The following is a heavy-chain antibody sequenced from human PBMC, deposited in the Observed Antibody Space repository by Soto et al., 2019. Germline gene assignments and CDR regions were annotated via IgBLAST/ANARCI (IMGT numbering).Heavy chain of an antibody. J-gene: IGHJ4*02. CDR2: IYYSGST. V-gene: IGHV4-59*08. D-gene: IGHD5-18*01. CDR1: GGSISSYY. Sequence: SETLSLTCTVSGGSISSYYWSWIRQPPGKGLEWIGYIYYSGSTNYNPSLKSRVTISVDTSKNQFSLKLSSVTAADTAVYYCASSPGYSYGYGEYFDYWGQGTLVTVSS. CDR3: ASSPGYSYGYGEYFDY.